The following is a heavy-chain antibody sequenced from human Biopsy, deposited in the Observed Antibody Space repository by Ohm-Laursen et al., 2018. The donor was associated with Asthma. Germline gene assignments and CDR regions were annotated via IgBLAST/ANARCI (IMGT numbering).Heavy chain of an antibody. Sequence: SQTLSLTCTVSGGSISSGGYYWSWIRQHSGKGLEWIGYIYYSGSTYYNPSLKSRVTISVDTSKNQFSLKLSSVTAADTAVYYCARDGSSVAGTPYGMDVWGQGTTVTVSS. J-gene: IGHJ6*02. CDR2: IYYSGST. CDR3: ARDGSSVAGTPYGMDV. D-gene: IGHD6-19*01. CDR1: GGSISSGGYY. V-gene: IGHV4-31*02.